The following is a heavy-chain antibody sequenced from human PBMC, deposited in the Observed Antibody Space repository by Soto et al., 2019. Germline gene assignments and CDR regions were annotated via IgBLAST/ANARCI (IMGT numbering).Heavy chain of an antibody. CDR1: GFTFTNAW. J-gene: IGHJ4*02. CDR2: IKSKTDGGAA. D-gene: IGHD4-17*01. V-gene: IGHV3-15*01. Sequence: GGSLRLSCEGSGFTFTNAWMSWVRQAPGKGLEWVGRIKSKTDGGAADYAAPVRGRFTISRDDSKNTLHLQMNSLKTEDSDLYYCTTDPGDYEDYWGQGTLVTVSS. CDR3: TTDPGDYEDY.